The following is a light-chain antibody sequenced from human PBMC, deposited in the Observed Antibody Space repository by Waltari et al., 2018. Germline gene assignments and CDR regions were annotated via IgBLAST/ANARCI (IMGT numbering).Light chain of an antibody. CDR1: QRVSSN. Sequence: EIVMTQSPATLSVSPGARATLSCRASQRVSSNLAWYQQKPGQAPRLLTYGASTRATGIPARFSGSGSGTEFTLTISSLQSEDFAVYYCQQYNNWPLTFGQGTRLEIK. CDR3: QQYNNWPLT. J-gene: IGKJ5*01. V-gene: IGKV3-15*01. CDR2: GAS.